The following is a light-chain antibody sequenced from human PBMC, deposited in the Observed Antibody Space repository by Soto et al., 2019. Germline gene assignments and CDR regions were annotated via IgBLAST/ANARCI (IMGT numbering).Light chain of an antibody. CDR3: QQYHNLPPYT. CDR1: QSVSSN. V-gene: IGKV3D-15*01. J-gene: IGKJ2*01. CDR2: GAS. Sequence: EIVMTQSPATLSVSPGERATLSCRASQSVSSNFAWYQQKRGQAPRLLLYGASTSATGIPARFSGSGSGTEFTLTISSLQSEDVAVYYCQQYHNLPPYTFGQGTKLEIK.